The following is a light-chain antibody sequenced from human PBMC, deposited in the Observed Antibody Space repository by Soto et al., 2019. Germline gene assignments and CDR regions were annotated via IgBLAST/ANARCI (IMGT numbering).Light chain of an antibody. CDR1: QGISSY. CDR2: AAS. V-gene: IGKV1-8*01. Sequence: ALRMTQSPSSFSASTGDRVTITCRASQGISSYLAWYQQKPGKAPKLLIYAASTLQSGVPSRFSGSGSGTDFTLTINCLQSEDFATYYCQQYYSYPWTFGQGTKVESK. CDR3: QQYYSYPWT. J-gene: IGKJ1*01.